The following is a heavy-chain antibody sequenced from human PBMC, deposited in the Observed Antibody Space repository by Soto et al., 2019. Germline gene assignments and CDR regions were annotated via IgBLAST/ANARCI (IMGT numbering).Heavy chain of an antibody. Sequence: GGSLRLSCAASGFTFSSYAMHWVRQAPGRGLEWVAVISYDGSNKYYADSVKGRFTISRDNSKNTLYLQMNSLRAEDTAVYYCARDLYSSGWSYYFDYWGQGTLVTVSS. J-gene: IGHJ4*02. CDR3: ARDLYSSGWSYYFDY. CDR1: GFTFSSYA. D-gene: IGHD6-19*01. V-gene: IGHV3-30-3*01. CDR2: ISYDGSNK.